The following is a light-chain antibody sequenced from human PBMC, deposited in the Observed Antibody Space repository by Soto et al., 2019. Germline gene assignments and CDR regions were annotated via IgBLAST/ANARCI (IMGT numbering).Light chain of an antibody. Sequence: DIRMTQSPSTLSASLGDTVTVTCRAGQSVSGWLSWYQHKPGEAPKLLIYDASALPRGVPSRFSGSGCGTKFTLTIASLQADDFATYYCQQYETFSGTFGPGTKVDIK. CDR2: DAS. V-gene: IGKV1-5*01. CDR3: QQYETFSGT. CDR1: QSVSGW. J-gene: IGKJ1*01.